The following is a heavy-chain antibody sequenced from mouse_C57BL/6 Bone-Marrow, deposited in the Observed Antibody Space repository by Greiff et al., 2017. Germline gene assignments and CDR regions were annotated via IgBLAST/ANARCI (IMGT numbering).Heavy chain of an antibody. V-gene: IGHV3-6*01. J-gene: IGHJ3*01. CDR1: GYSITSGYY. CDR2: ISYDGSN. Sequence: EVQLVESGPGLVKPSQSLSLTCSVTGYSITSGYYWNWIRQFPGNKLEWMGYISYDGSNNYNPSLKNRISITRDTSKNQFFLKLNSVTTEDTATYYCAREGYDYVWGQGTLVTVSA. CDR3: AREGYDYV. D-gene: IGHD2-4*01.